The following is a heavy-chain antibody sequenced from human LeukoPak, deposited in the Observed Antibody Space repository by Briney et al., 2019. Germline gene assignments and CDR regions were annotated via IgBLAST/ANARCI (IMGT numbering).Heavy chain of an antibody. D-gene: IGHD2/OR15-2a*01. CDR3: ARGRYFSPYYFDY. CDR1: GFSFSNYA. Sequence: GGSLRLSCAASGFSFSNYAMHWDRQAPGKGLEWVAVISFDGSNKYYADSVKGRFTISRDNSKNTLYLQINSLRAEDTAVYSCARGRYFSPYYFDYWGQGTLVTVSS. J-gene: IGHJ4*02. V-gene: IGHV3-30-3*01. CDR2: ISFDGSNK.